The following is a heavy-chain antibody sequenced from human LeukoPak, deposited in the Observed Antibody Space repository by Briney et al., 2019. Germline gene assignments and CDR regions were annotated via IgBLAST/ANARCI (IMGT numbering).Heavy chain of an antibody. V-gene: IGHV4-4*07. D-gene: IGHD6-13*01. J-gene: IGHJ3*02. Sequence: ASETLSLTCTVSGGSISSYYWSWLRQPAGKGLEWIGRIYTSGSTNYNPSLKSRVTMSVDTSKNQFSLKLSSVTAADTAVYYCARDLYSSRTNDAFVIWGQGTMVTVSS. CDR2: IYTSGST. CDR1: GGSISSYY. CDR3: ARDLYSSRTNDAFVI.